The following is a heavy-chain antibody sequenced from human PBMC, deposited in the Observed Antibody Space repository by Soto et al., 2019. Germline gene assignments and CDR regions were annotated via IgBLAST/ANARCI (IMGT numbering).Heavy chain of an antibody. V-gene: IGHV3-23*01. Sequence: GGSLRLSCAASGFTFSSYAMTWVRQAPGKGLEWVSVISGSGGSTYFADSVKGRFTISRDNSKNTLYLQMSSLRAEDTAVYYCAKDEYYYSRSGYYIFDSWGQGTLVTVSS. J-gene: IGHJ4*02. CDR3: AKDEYYYSRSGYYIFDS. CDR1: GFTFSSYA. D-gene: IGHD3-22*01. CDR2: ISGSGGST.